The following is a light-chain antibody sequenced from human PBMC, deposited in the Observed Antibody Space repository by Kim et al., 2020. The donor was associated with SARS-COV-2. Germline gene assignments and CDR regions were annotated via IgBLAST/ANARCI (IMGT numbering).Light chain of an antibody. CDR1: NGHYNYA. CDR3: QTWGPGIRV. V-gene: IGLV4-69*01. CDR2: VNSDGSH. J-gene: IGLJ3*02. Sequence: QLVLTQSPSASASLGASVKLTCTLSNGHYNYAIAWHQQQPGKGPRYLMKVNSDGSHSKGDGIPDRFSGSSSGAERYLTIPSLQSDDEADYYCQTWGPGIRVFGGGTKVTVL.